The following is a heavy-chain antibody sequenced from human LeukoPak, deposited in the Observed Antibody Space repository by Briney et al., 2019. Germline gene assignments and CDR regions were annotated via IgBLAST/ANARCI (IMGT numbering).Heavy chain of an antibody. CDR1: GYTLTELS. D-gene: IGHD2-2*01. V-gene: IGHV1-24*01. CDR3: ATLVWGSSAPTAFDI. J-gene: IGHJ3*02. CDR2: FDPEDGET. Sequence: PGASVKVSCKVSGYTLTELSMHWVRQAPGKGLEWMGGFDPEDGETIYAQKFQGRVTMTEDTSTDTAYMELSSLRSEDTAVYYCATLVWGSSAPTAFDIWGQGTMVTVSS.